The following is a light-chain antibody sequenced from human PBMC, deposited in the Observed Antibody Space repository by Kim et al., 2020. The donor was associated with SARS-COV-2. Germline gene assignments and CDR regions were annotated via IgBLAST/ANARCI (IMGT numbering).Light chain of an antibody. CDR3: ETWDSNTRV. V-gene: IGLV4-60*03. CDR2: LEGSGSY. J-gene: IGLJ3*02. CDR1: SGHSSYV. Sequence: SVKLTCTLSSGHSSYVIAWHQQQQGKARRDLMKLEGSGSYNKGGGVPDRFSGSSAGADRYLTISNLQSEDEADYYCETWDSNTRVFGGGTQLTVL.